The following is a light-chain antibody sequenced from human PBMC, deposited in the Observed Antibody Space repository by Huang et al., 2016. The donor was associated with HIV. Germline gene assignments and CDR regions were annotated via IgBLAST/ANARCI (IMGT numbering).Light chain of an antibody. CDR3: QQTHSSPRA. J-gene: IGKJ1*01. Sequence: DIQMTQTPPSLSASVGDRVTITCRTNQSIDSYLNWYQQKPGEAPKLLIHSASTLQGGVPSRFSGSGSETDFALTINSLQPEDLGTYYCQQTHSSPRAFDQGTKVEIK. V-gene: IGKV1-39*01. CDR1: QSIDSY. CDR2: SAS.